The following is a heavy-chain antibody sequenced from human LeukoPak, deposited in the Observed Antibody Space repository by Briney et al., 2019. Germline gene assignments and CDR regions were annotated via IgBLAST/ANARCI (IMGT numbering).Heavy chain of an antibody. D-gene: IGHD1-26*01. CDR3: ARDSSVGASPRGRFFDY. CDR1: GYTFTNYG. V-gene: IGHV1-18*01. Sequence: ASVKVSCKASGYTFTNYGISWVRQAPGQGLEWMGWISVYNGYINYAPNLQDRVTMTTDTSTTTAYMELNILRYDDTAVYYCARDSSVGASPRGRFFDYWGQGTLVTVSS. CDR2: ISVYNGYI. J-gene: IGHJ4*02.